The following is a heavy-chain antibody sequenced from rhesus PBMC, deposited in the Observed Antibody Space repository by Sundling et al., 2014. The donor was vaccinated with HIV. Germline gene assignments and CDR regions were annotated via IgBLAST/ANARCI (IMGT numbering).Heavy chain of an antibody. CDR2: VNWSGDSR. CDR1: GFTFDDYA. V-gene: IGHV3-201*01. J-gene: IGHJ4*01. CDR3: VRDRGAAAGYFDY. Sequence: EVQLVESGGGVVQPGGSLRLSCIASGFTFDDYAMHWVRQTPGKRLEWVSGVNWSGDSRYYADSVKGRFTVSRDYAKNSLFLQMDSLGXVEDTAFYYCVRDRGAAAGYFDYWGQGVLVTVSS. D-gene: IGHD6-31*01.